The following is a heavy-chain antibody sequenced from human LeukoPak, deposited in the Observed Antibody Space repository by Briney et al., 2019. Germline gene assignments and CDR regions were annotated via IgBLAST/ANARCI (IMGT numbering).Heavy chain of an antibody. V-gene: IGHV3-48*01. CDR1: GFTFSNYW. CDR3: ATSVAGKFDS. CDR2: ISSSSDPI. J-gene: IGHJ4*02. Sequence: GGSLRLSCAASGFTFSNYWMAWVRQAPGKGLEWVSYISSSSDPIYYADSVKGRFTISRDNAKNSLYLQINSLRAEDMAVYYCATSVAGKFDSWGQGTLVTVSS. D-gene: IGHD6-19*01.